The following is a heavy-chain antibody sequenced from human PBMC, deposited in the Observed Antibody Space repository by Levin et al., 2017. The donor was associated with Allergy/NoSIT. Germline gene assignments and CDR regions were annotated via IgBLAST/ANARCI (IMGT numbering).Heavy chain of an antibody. V-gene: IGHV3-30*18. J-gene: IGHJ4*02. Sequence: GESLKISCVASGFSFSNYGMHWVRQAPGKGLEWVGVIAYDERNHFYANSVKGRFTISRDNSKNTLYLQMNSLRAEDTAVYYCAKESGTGYNLFSFFDDWGQGTLVTVSS. CDR2: IAYDERNH. CDR1: GFSFSNYG. D-gene: IGHD5-24*01. CDR3: AKESGTGYNLFSFFDD.